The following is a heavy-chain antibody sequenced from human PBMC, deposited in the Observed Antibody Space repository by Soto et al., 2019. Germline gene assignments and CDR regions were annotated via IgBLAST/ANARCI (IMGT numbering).Heavy chain of an antibody. CDR1: GGSISSSSYY. D-gene: IGHD6-19*01. CDR2: IYYSGST. J-gene: IGHJ4*02. CDR3: ARQGYSSGWFGY. Sequence: QLQLQESGPGLVKPSETLSLTCTVSGGSISSSSYYWGWIRQPPGKGLEWIGSIYYSGSTYYNPSLKSRVTIPVHTSKNQSSLKLSSVTAADTAVYYCARQGYSSGWFGYWGQGTLVTVSS. V-gene: IGHV4-39*01.